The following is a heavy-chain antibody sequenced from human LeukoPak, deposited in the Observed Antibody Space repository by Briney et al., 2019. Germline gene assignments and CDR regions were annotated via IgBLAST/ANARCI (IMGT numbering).Heavy chain of an antibody. Sequence: GGSLRLSCEVSGFTFSRHSMSWVRQAPGKGLEWVAKIKEDGTEKYYVGSVEGRFTISRDNARNTLFLQVNSLRVEDTAVYFCARESGDYGSADMPGYYYYVDVWAKGTTVIVSS. D-gene: IGHD3-10*01. CDR1: GFTFSRHS. V-gene: IGHV3-7*01. CDR3: ARESGDYGSADMPGYYYYVDV. CDR2: IKEDGTEK. J-gene: IGHJ6*03.